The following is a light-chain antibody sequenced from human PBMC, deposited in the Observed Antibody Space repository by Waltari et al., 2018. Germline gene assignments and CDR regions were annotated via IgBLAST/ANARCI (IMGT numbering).Light chain of an antibody. CDR3: SSYAGSSTLYV. CDR1: SSDVGSYNL. Sequence: QSALTQPASVSGSPGQSITISCTGTSSDVGSYNLVSWYQQHPGKAPQLMIYEGSKRASGVSNRFSGSKSGNTASLTISGLQAEDEADYFCSSYAGSSTLYVFGTGTKVTVL. J-gene: IGLJ1*01. V-gene: IGLV2-23*01. CDR2: EGS.